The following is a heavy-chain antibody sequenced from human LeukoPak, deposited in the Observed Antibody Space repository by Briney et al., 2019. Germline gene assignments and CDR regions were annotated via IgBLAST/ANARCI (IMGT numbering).Heavy chain of an antibody. D-gene: IGHD1-26*01. Sequence: GGSLRLSFAAPVFTFSNAWMSWVRQAPGKGLEWVGRIISKTDGGTTDYAAPVKGRFTISRDDSKNTLYLQMNSLKTEDTAVYYCTTDLVGATSFDYWGQGTLVTVSS. J-gene: IGHJ4*02. V-gene: IGHV3-15*01. CDR2: IISKTDGGTT. CDR1: VFTFSNAW. CDR3: TTDLVGATSFDY.